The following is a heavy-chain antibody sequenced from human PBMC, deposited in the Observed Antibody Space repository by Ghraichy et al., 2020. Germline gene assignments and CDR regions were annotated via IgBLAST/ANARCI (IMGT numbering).Heavy chain of an antibody. J-gene: IGHJ4*02. CDR3: ARGLVGEPLRH. V-gene: IGHV4-59*01. CDR2: IYSSGNS. CDR1: GSSISDYY. Sequence: SETLSLTCTVSGSSISDYYWAWIRQPPGKALEWIGYIYSSGNSNYNPSLRRRATISVETSKNQLSLKLTSVTASDTAVYYCARGLVGEPLRHWGQGALVIVSS. D-gene: IGHD3-10*01.